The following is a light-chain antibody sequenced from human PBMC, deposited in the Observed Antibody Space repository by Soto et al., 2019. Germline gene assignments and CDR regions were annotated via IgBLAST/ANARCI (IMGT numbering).Light chain of an antibody. Sequence: DIQMTQSPSILSASVGDRVTITCRASQSISSWLAWYQQKPGKAPNLLIHKASHLESGVPSRFSGSGSGTEFTLTISSPQPGDFATYYCQHYNTYPWTFGQGTKVDIK. V-gene: IGKV1-5*03. CDR2: KAS. CDR3: QHYNTYPWT. J-gene: IGKJ1*01. CDR1: QSISSW.